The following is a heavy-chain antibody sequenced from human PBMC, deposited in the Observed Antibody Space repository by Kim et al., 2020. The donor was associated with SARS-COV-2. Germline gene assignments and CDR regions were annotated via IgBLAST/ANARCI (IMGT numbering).Heavy chain of an antibody. CDR3: ARDNVVVPAAIAVDY. D-gene: IGHD2-2*01. V-gene: IGHV1-46*01. Sequence: QKFQGRVTMTRDTSTSTVYMELSSLRAEDTAVYYCARDNVVVPAAIAVDYWGQGTLVTVSS. J-gene: IGHJ4*02.